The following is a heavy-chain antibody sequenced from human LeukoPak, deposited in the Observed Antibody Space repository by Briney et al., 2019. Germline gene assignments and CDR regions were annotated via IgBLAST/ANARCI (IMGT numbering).Heavy chain of an antibody. CDR3: ARPRRGNYDFWSGSRSAFDI. CDR1: GGSISSSSHY. V-gene: IGHV4-39*01. Sequence: SETLSLTCTVSGGSISSSSHYWGWIRQPPGKGLEWIGSIYYGGSTYYNPSLKSRVTISVDTSKNQFSLKLSSVTAADTAVYYCARPRRGNYDFWSGSRSAFDIWGQGTMVTVSS. CDR2: IYYGGST. D-gene: IGHD3-3*01. J-gene: IGHJ3*02.